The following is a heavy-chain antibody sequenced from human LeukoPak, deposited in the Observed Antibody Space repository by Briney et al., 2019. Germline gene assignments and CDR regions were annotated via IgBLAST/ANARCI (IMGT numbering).Heavy chain of an antibody. CDR2: MNPSAGRP. CDR1: EDTLTNYY. J-gene: IGHJ4*02. V-gene: IGHV1-46*01. Sequence: ASVKVSCKASEDTLTNYYIHWVRHAPGQGLEWMGIMNPSAGRPTYAQRFQGRVTMTSNVSTRTVYMELNSLTSDDTAVYYCARVFDYAYFDYWGQGSLVTVSS. D-gene: IGHD3-16*01. CDR3: ARVFDYAYFDY.